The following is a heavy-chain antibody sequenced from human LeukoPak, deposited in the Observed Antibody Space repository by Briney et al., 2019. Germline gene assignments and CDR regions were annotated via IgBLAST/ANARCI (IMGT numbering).Heavy chain of an antibody. Sequence: SETLSLTCTVSGGSISSYYWSWIRQPAGKGLEWIGRIYTSGSTNYNPSLKSRVTMSVDTSKNQFSLKLSSVTAADTAVYYCARVPSVATPAYYYYYYMDVWGKGTTVTVSS. CDR3: ARVPSVATPAYYYYYYMDV. D-gene: IGHD5-12*01. V-gene: IGHV4-4*07. CDR1: GGSISSYY. J-gene: IGHJ6*03. CDR2: IYTSGST.